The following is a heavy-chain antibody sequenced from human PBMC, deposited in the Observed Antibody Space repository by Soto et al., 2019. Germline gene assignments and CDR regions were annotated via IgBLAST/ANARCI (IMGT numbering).Heavy chain of an antibody. Sequence: QITLKESGPTLVKPTQTLTLTCTFSGFSLSTSGVGVGWIRQPPGKALEWLALIYWDDDKRSTPSLKSRLTLTRDTSKNQVVLTMTNMDPVDTATYYCAHTGSGELFQRARYYYYGMDVWGQGTTVTVSS. J-gene: IGHJ6*02. V-gene: IGHV2-5*02. CDR2: IYWDDDK. CDR3: AHTGSGELFQRARYYYYGMDV. CDR1: GFSLSTSGVG. D-gene: IGHD3-10*01.